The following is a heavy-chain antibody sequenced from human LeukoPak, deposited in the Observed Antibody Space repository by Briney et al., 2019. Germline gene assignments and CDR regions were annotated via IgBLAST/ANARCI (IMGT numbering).Heavy chain of an antibody. V-gene: IGHV1-69*04. CDR3: ARGARAFDY. CDR2: IIPILGIA. J-gene: IGHJ4*02. CDR1: GGTLSSYA. Sequence: SVKVSCKASGGTLSSYAISWVRQAPAQGLEWMGRIIPILGIANYAQKFQGRVTITADKSTSTAYMELSSLRSEDTAVYYCARGARAFDYWGQGTLVTVSS.